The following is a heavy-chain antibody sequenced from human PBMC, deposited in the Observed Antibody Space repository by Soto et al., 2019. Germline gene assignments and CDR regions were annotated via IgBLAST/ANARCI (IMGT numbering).Heavy chain of an antibody. D-gene: IGHD3-10*01. V-gene: IGHV4-61*01. Sequence: QVQLQESGPGLVKPSETLSLTCTVSGGSVSSGSYYWSWIRQSPGKGLEWIGYIYYSGSNNYYPCLKSRVTISVDTSKNQFSLKLSPVTAADTAVYYCARTDLGVTMVRGVIRMVHFDYWGQGTLGTVSS. CDR1: GGSVSSGSYY. CDR2: IYYSGSN. CDR3: ARTDLGVTMVRGVIRMVHFDY. J-gene: IGHJ4*02.